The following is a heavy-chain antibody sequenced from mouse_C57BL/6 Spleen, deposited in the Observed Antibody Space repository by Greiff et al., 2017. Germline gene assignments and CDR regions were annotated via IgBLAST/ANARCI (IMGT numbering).Heavy chain of an antibody. CDR1: GYTFTSYW. D-gene: IGHD1-1*01. CDR2: IDPSDSYT. CDR3: ERGGARYYGGFAY. J-gene: IGHJ3*01. V-gene: IGHV1-50*01. Sequence: QVQLQQPGAELVKPGASVKLSCKASGYTFTSYWMQWVKQRPGQGLEWIGEIDPSDSYTNYNQKFKGKATLTVDSSSSTAYMQISSLTSEDSAVYYRERGGARYYGGFAYWGKGALVAVS.